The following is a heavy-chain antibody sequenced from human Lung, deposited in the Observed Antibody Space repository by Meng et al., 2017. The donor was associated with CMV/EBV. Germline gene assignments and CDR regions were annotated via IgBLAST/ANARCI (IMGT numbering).Heavy chain of an antibody. CDR3: ALFTGSWFDP. D-gene: IGHD1-14*01. CDR1: GFSPSTSEVG. V-gene: IGHV2-5*02. CDR2: IYWDDDK. J-gene: IGHJ5*02. Sequence: ITLEESCPTTVKPTPALTLTCTISGFSPSTSEVGVGWIRQPPGKALEWLAFIYWDDDKRYSPSLKSRLTITKDTSKNQVVLTLTNMDPVDTATYYCALFTGSWFDPWGQGTLVTVSS.